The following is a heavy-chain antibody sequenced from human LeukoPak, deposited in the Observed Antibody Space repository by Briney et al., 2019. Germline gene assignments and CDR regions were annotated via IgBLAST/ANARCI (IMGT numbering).Heavy chain of an antibody. V-gene: IGHV1-69*04. J-gene: IGHJ3*02. CDR2: IIPVLSVS. D-gene: IGHD3-22*01. CDR1: GGSFSSYV. CDR3: TREGVYAPDGSGYHRAAFDI. Sequence: GASVKVSCKASGGSFSSYVITWVRQAPGQGLEWMGRIIPVLSVSNFAQKFRGRVTITADKSTNTAHMELSRLESGDTAIYYCTREGVYAPDGSGYHRAAFDIWSQGTVVIVSS.